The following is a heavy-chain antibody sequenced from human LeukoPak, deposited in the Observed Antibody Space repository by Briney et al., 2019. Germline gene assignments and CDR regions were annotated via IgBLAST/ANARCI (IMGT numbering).Heavy chain of an antibody. Sequence: SETLSLTCTVSDGSVSSSSYYWGWIRQPPGKGLEWIGSIYYSGSTYYNPSLKSRVTISVDTSKNQFSLKLSSVTAADTAVYYCARDSSRTHDYWGQGTLVTVSS. J-gene: IGHJ4*02. D-gene: IGHD1-1*01. CDR3: ARDSSRTHDY. V-gene: IGHV4-39*07. CDR1: DGSVSSSSYY. CDR2: IYYSGST.